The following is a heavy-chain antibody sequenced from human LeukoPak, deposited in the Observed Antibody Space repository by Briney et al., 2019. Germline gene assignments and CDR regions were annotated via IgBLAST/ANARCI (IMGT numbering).Heavy chain of an antibody. D-gene: IGHD2-2*01. CDR3: ASLGGYCSSTSCPDDAFDI. V-gene: IGHV4-59*01. Sequence: LETLSLTCTVSGGSISSYYWSWIRQPPGKGLEWIGYIYYSGSTNYNPSLKSRVTISVDTSKNQFSLKLSSVTAADTAVYYCASLGGYCSSTSCPDDAFDIWGQGTMVTVSS. CDR1: GGSISSYY. J-gene: IGHJ3*02. CDR2: IYYSGST.